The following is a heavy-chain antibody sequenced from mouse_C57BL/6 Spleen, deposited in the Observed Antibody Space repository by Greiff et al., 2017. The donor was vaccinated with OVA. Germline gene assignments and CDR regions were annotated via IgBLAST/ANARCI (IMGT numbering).Heavy chain of an antibody. CDR1: GYTFTDYY. J-gene: IGHJ4*01. CDR2: INPNNGGT. Sequence: EVQLQQSGPELVKPGASVKISCKASGYTFTDYYMNWVKQSHGKGLEWIGDINPNNGGTSYNQKFKGKATLTVDKSSSTAYMELRSLTSEDSAVYYCFYDGYYDYAMDYWGQGTSVTVSS. D-gene: IGHD2-3*01. CDR3: FYDGYYDYAMDY. V-gene: IGHV1-26*01.